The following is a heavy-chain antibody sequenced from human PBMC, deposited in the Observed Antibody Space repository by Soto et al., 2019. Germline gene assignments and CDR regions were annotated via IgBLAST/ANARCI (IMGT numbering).Heavy chain of an antibody. Sequence: GGSLRLSCAASGFTVSSNYMSWVRQAPGKGLEWVSVIYSGGSTYYADSVKGRFTISRDNSKNTLYLQMNSLRAEDTAVYYCAHNWNSEAFDYWGQGTLVTVSS. CDR2: IYSGGST. CDR1: GFTVSSNY. D-gene: IGHD1-7*01. V-gene: IGHV3-53*01. CDR3: AHNWNSEAFDY. J-gene: IGHJ4*02.